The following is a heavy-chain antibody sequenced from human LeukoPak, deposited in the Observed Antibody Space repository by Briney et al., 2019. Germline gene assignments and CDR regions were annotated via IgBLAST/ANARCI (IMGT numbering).Heavy chain of an antibody. D-gene: IGHD4-17*01. V-gene: IGHV4-59*12. CDR3: ARGRGNDGDYPFDY. CDR1: GGSISSYY. CDR2: IYYSGST. J-gene: IGHJ4*02. Sequence: SETLSLTCTVSGGSISSYYWNWIRQPPGKGLEWIGYIYYSGSTNYNPSLKSRVTISVDTSKNQFSLKLSSVTAAGTAVYYCARGRGNDGDYPFDYWGQGTLVTVSS.